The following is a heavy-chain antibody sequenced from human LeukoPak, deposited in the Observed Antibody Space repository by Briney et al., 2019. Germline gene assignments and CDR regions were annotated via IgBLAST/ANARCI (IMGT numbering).Heavy chain of an antibody. CDR1: GGSISSSSYY. J-gene: IGHJ6*02. V-gene: IGHV4-39*07. CDR2: IYYSGST. CDR3: ARDAYSSSTPKYYYYYGMDV. D-gene: IGHD6-13*01. Sequence: SETLSLTCTVSGGSISSSSYYWGWIRQPPGKGLEWIGSIYYSGSTYYNPSLKSRVTMSVDTSKNQFSLKLSSVTAADTAVYYCARDAYSSSTPKYYYYYGMDVWGQGTTVTVSS.